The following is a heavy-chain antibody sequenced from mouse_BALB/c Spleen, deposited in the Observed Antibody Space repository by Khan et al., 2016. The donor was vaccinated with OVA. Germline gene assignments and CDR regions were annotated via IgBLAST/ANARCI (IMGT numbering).Heavy chain of an antibody. J-gene: IGHJ4*01. CDR3: ARDGTRYNEAMDY. V-gene: IGHV3-2*02. Sequence: EVQLQESGPGLVKPSQSLSLTCTVTGYSITSDYAWNWIRQFPGNKLEWMGYISSSGSTNYNQALKSRISITPDTSKTQFLLQLNSVTTEETATYYCARDGTRYNEAMDYGGQGTSVTVSS. D-gene: IGHD1-3*01. CDR1: GYSITSDYA. CDR2: ISSSGST.